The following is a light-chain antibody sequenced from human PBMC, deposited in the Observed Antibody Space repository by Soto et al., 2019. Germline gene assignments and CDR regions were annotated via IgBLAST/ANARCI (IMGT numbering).Light chain of an antibody. V-gene: IGKV1-9*01. CDR2: AAS. Sequence: TQLTQSPSSLSASVGDRVTITCRASQGISSYLAWYQQKPGKAPKLLIYAASTLQSGVPSRFSGSGSGTDFTLTISSLQPEDFATYYCQQLNSYPPGLTFGGGTKVEIK. J-gene: IGKJ4*01. CDR1: QGISSY. CDR3: QQLNSYPPGLT.